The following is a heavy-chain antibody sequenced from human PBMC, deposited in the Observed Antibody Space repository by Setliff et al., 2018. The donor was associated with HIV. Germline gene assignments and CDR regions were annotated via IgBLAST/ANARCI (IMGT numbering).Heavy chain of an antibody. CDR3: ARAMRGVVVTNMYYYYGMDV. CDR1: GYSISSGYY. Sequence: PSETLSLTCTVSGYSISSGYYWGWIRQPPGKGLEWIGSIYHSGSTYYNPSLKSRVTISVDTSKNQFSPKLSSVTAADTAVYYCARAMRGVVVTNMYYYYGMDVWGQGTTVTVS. V-gene: IGHV4-38-2*02. D-gene: IGHD2-21*02. CDR2: IYHSGST. J-gene: IGHJ6*02.